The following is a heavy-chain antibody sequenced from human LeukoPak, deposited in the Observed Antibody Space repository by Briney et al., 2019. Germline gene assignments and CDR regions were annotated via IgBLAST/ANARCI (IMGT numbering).Heavy chain of an antibody. D-gene: IGHD6-13*01. V-gene: IGHV6-1*01. J-gene: IGHJ5*02. Sequence: PSQTLSLTCAISGDSVSSNIAAWNWIRQSPSRGLEWLGRTYYRSKWYNDYALSLKSRITIKADTYRNQFSLQLNSVTPDDSAVYYCARGVSCSRGDWLDPWGQGTQVTVSS. CDR3: ARGVSCSRGDWLDP. CDR2: TYYRSKWYN. CDR1: GDSVSSNIAA.